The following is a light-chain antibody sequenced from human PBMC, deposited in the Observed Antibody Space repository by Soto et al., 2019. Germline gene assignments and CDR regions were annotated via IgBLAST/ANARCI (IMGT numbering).Light chain of an antibody. Sequence: EIVLTQSPATLSLSPGERATLSCGASQRVSSSYLSWYQQKPGLAPRLLFYDASSRATGIPDRFSGSGSGTDFTLTISRLEPEDIAVYYCQQYGSSPYTFGQGTKLEIK. V-gene: IGKV3D-20*01. CDR2: DAS. CDR1: QRVSSSY. J-gene: IGKJ2*01. CDR3: QQYGSSPYT.